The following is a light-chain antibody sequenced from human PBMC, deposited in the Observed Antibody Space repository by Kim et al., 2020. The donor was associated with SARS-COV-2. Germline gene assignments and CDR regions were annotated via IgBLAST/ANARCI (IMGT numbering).Light chain of an antibody. CDR2: GAS. CDR1: VRNNY. J-gene: IGKJ1*01. CDR3: QQYGNSPT. V-gene: IGKV3-20*01. Sequence: VRNNYLAWYQQKPGQAPRLLVFGASSRATGIPDRFSDSGSGTDFTLTISGLEPEDFAVYHCQQYGNSPTFGQGTKVDIK.